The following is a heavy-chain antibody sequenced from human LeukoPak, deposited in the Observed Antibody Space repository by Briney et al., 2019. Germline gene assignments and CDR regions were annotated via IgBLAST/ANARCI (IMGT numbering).Heavy chain of an antibody. CDR3: ARAGVYYDSSGPNDY. V-gene: IGHV3-53*01. Sequence: GGSLRLSCAASGFTFSSNYMSWARQAPGKGLEWVSVVYSGGSTYYADSVKGRFTISRDSSKNTLYLQMNSLRAEDTAVYYCARAGVYYDSSGPNDYWGQGTLVTVSS. D-gene: IGHD3-22*01. CDR2: VYSGGST. J-gene: IGHJ4*02. CDR1: GFTFSSNY.